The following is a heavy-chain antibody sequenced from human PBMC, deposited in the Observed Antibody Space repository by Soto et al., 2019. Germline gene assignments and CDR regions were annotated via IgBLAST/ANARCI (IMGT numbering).Heavy chain of an antibody. V-gene: IGHV1-2*02. CDR1: GYTFTGYY. CDR3: ARGDITMIVEN. Sequence: QVQLVQSGAEVKKPGASVKVSCKASGYTFTGYYMHWVRQAPGQGLEWMGWINPNSGGTNYAQKCQGRVTMTRDTSISPAYMELSRLRSDDTAVYYCARGDITMIVENWGQGTLVTVSS. D-gene: IGHD3-22*01. J-gene: IGHJ4*02. CDR2: INPNSGGT.